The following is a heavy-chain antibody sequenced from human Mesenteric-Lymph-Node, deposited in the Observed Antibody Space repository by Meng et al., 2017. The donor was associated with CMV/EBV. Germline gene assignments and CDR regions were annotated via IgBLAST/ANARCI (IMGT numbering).Heavy chain of an antibody. CDR1: GGSISTILYY. CDR3: ARIYNFREADY. CDR2: IYFRGST. J-gene: IGHJ4*02. D-gene: IGHD3/OR15-3a*01. Sequence: GSLRLSCTVSGGSISTILYYWCWIRQSPGKGLEYIGSIYFRGSTYYSPSFRSRVTISIDTSKNQFSLGLNSVTAADTAVYYCARIYNFREADYWGQGTLVTVSS. V-gene: IGHV4-39*07.